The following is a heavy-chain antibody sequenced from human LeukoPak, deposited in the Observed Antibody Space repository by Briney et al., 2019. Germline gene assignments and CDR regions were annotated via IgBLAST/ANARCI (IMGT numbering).Heavy chain of an antibody. CDR2: INHSGST. CDR3: ARSPNYYYYYYGMDV. J-gene: IGHJ6*02. D-gene: IGHD1-7*01. V-gene: IGHV4-34*01. CDR1: GGSFSGYY. Sequence: SETLSLTCAVYGGSFSGYYWSWIRQPPGKGLEWIGEINHSGSTNYNPSLKSRVTISVDTSKNQFSLKLSSVTAADTAVYYCARSPNYYYYYYGMDVWGQGTTVTVSS.